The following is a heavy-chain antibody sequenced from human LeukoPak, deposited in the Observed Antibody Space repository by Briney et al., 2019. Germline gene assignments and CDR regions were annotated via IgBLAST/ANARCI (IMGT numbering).Heavy chain of an antibody. CDR2: INSDGSST. Sequence: HTGGSLRLSCAASGFTFSSYWMHWVRQAPGKGLVWVSRINSDGSSTSYADSVKGRFTISRDNAKNTLYLQMNSLRAEDTAVYYCARASGYSGYDLDYWGQGTLVTVSS. V-gene: IGHV3-74*01. J-gene: IGHJ4*02. D-gene: IGHD5-12*01. CDR1: GFTFSSYW. CDR3: ARASGYSGYDLDY.